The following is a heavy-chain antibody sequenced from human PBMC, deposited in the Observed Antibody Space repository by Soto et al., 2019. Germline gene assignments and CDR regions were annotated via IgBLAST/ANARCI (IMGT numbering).Heavy chain of an antibody. CDR2: ISSSSSTI. V-gene: IGHV3-48*02. D-gene: IGHD3-10*01. CDR3: ARGPALWFGELFLGMDV. J-gene: IGHJ6*02. Sequence: GGSLRLSCAASGFTFSSYSMNWVRQAPGKGLEWVSYISSSSSTIYYADYVKGRFTISRDNAKNSLYLQMNSLRDEDTAVYYCARGPALWFGELFLGMDVWGQGTTVTVSS. CDR1: GFTFSSYS.